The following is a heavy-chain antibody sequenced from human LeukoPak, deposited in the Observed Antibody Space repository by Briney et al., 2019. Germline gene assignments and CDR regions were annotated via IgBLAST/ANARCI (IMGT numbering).Heavy chain of an antibody. CDR3: ARAPREGRYYGAFDI. CDR1: GFTFSSYG. V-gene: IGHV3-33*01. Sequence: GGSLRLSCAASGFTFSSYGMHWVRQAPGKGLEWVAVIWYDGSNKYYADSVKGRFTISRDNSKNTLYLQMNSLRAEDTAVYYCARAPREGRYYGAFDIWGQGTMVTVSS. CDR2: IWYDGSNK. D-gene: IGHD3-22*01. J-gene: IGHJ3*02.